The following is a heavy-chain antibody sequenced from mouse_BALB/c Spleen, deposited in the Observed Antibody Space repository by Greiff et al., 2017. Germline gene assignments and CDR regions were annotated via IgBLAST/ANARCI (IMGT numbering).Heavy chain of an antibody. CDR1: GDSITSGY. J-gene: IGHJ3*01. D-gene: IGHD2-4*01. V-gene: IGHV3-8*02. CDR3: ARWNDYDEGDFAY. Sequence: EVQLQESGPSLVKPSQTLSLTCSVTGDSITSGYWNWIRKFPGNKLEYMGYISYSGSTYYNPSLKSRISITRDTSKNQYYLQLNSVTTEDTATYYCARWNDYDEGDFAYWGQGTLVTVSA. CDR2: ISYSGST.